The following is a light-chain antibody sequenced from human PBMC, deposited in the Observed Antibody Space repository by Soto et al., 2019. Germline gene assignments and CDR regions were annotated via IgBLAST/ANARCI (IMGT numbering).Light chain of an antibody. CDR2: GTS. CDR3: QQYYSTPYT. CDR1: QSLLSRSTNENY. J-gene: IGKJ2*01. V-gene: IGKV4-1*01. Sequence: DIVMTQSPDSLAVSLGERVTINCKSSQSLLSRSTNENYLAWYQQKPGQPPKVLIYGTSTRESGVPDRFSGRGSDTNFTLTISGLYAEDVAVYFCQQYYSTPYTFGQGTKLEIK.